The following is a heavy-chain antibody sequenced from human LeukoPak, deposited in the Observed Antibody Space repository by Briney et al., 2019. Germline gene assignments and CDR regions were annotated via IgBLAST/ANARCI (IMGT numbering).Heavy chain of an antibody. V-gene: IGHV3-33*01. CDR3: ARERSGWHTYGMDV. CDR1: GFTFSGYG. Sequence: GGSLRLSCAASGFTFSGYGMHWVRQAPGKGLEWVAVIWFDGSNKYYADSVKGRFTISRDNSKNTLYLQMNSLRAEDTAVYYCARERSGWHTYGMDVWGQGTTVTVSS. J-gene: IGHJ6*02. D-gene: IGHD6-25*01. CDR2: IWFDGSNK.